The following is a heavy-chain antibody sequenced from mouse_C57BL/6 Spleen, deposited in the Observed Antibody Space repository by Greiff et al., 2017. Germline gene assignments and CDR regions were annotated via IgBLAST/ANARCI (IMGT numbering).Heavy chain of an antibody. V-gene: IGHV1-82*01. D-gene: IGHD2-4*01. J-gene: IGHJ3*01. CDR3: ASDDYESAWFAY. Sequence: QVQLQQSGPELVKPGASVKISCKASGYAFSSSWMNWVKQRPGKGLEWIGRIYPGDGDTNYNGKFKGKATLTADKSSSTAYMQLSSLTSEDSAVYFCASDDYESAWFAYWGQGTLVTVSA. CDR1: GYAFSSSW. CDR2: IYPGDGDT.